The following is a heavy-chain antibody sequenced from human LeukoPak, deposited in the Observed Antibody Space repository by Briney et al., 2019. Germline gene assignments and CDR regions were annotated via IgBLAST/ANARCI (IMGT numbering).Heavy chain of an antibody. J-gene: IGHJ5*02. CDR2: IFYSGST. V-gene: IGHV4-39*07. Sequence: PSETLSLTCTVSGGCISTSNYYWGWIRQPPGKGLEWIGNIFYSGSTYYSPSLKSRVTISVDTSKNQCSLKLSSVTAADTAVYYCARGSPLGQNWFDPWGQGTLVTVSS. CDR1: GGCISTSNYY. CDR3: ARGSPLGQNWFDP.